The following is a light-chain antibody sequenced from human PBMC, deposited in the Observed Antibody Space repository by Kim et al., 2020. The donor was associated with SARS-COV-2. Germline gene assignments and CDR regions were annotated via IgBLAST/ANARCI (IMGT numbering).Light chain of an antibody. CDR2: DAS. Sequence: APGKRATLSCRASRSVGSNWFAWFQQKPGQAPRLLIYDASIRATGIPDRFSGSGSGTDFTLTISRLEPEDFAVYHCQQYGHSWTFGQGTKVDIK. CDR3: QQYGHSWT. V-gene: IGKV3-20*01. CDR1: RSVGSNW. J-gene: IGKJ1*01.